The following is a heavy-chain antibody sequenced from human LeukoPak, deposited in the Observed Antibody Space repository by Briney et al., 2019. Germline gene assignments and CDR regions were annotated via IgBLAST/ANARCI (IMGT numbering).Heavy chain of an antibody. Sequence: PSETLCLTCTVSGGSISSYYWSWIRQPPGKGLEWIGYINYSGSTNYNPSLKSRGTISLDTSKNHFSLKLSSVTAADTAIYYCARGVAAAATGDYFDYWGQGNLVTVSS. J-gene: IGHJ4*02. V-gene: IGHV4-59*12. CDR3: ARGVAAAATGDYFDY. CDR1: GGSISSYY. CDR2: INYSGST. D-gene: IGHD6-13*01.